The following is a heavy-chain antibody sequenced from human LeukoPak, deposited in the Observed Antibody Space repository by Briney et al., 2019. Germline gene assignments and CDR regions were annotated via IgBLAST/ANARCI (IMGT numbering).Heavy chain of an antibody. CDR1: GFTVITND. Sequence: GGSLRLSYAASGFTVITNDMTWVRQAPGKGLEWVSVLYSDGNTKYAGSVQGRFTISRDNSKNTLYLEMNSLSPDDTAVYHCARGVEPLAANTLAYWGQGTLVTVSS. D-gene: IGHD1-14*01. J-gene: IGHJ4*02. CDR3: ARGVEPLAANTLAY. CDR2: LYSDGNT. V-gene: IGHV3-53*01.